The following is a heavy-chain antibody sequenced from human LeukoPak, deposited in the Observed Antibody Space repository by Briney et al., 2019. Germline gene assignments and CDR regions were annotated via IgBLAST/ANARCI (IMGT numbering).Heavy chain of an antibody. V-gene: IGHV4-34*01. CDR2: INHSEST. CDR3: ASLMVREAPTYYYYYMDV. CDR1: GGSFSGYY. J-gene: IGHJ6*03. Sequence: SETLSLTCAVYGGSFSGYYWTWIRQPPGKGLEWIGEINHSESTNYNPSFKSRVTISVDTSKNQFSLELNSVTAADTAVYYCASLMVREAPTYYYYYMDVWGEGTTVTISS. D-gene: IGHD3-10*01.